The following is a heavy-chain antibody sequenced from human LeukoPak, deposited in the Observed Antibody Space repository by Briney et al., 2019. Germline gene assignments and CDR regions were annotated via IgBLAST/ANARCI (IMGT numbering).Heavy chain of an antibody. CDR1: GGSITSGRYY. Sequence: SETLSLTCTVSGGSITSGRYYWGWIRQPPGERLEWIATIYYNGNTYYNPSLQSRVTISVDTSTNQFSLKLNSVIAADTAVYYCARATAAPSSYFFDHWGQGTLVTVSS. J-gene: IGHJ4*02. V-gene: IGHV4-39*07. CDR3: ARATAAPSSYFFDH. CDR2: IYYNGNT. D-gene: IGHD6-25*01.